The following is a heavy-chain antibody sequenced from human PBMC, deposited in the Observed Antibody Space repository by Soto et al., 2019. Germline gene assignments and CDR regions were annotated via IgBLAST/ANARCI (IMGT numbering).Heavy chain of an antibody. Sequence: QVQLVESGGGVVQPGRSLRLSCAASGFTFSSYGMHWVRQAPGKGLEWVAVISYDGSNKYYADSVKGRFTISRDNSKNTLYLQMNSLRAEDTAVYYCAFGYNWGYFDYWGQGTLVTVSS. V-gene: IGHV3-30*03. CDR3: AFGYNWGYFDY. D-gene: IGHD5-12*01. J-gene: IGHJ4*02. CDR2: ISYDGSNK. CDR1: GFTFSSYG.